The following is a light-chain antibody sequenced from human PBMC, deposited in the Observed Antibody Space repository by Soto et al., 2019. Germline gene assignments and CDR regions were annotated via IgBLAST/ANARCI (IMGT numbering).Light chain of an antibody. CDR2: GAS. CDR1: QRVSSNY. Sequence: EIVLTQSPGTLSLFPGETATLSCRASQRVSSNYLAWYQQKPGQAPRLLIYGASRRATGIPDRFSGSGSGTDFGLTLNSLEPEDFAVYYCQQYGKSPGLTFGGGPKVEIK. J-gene: IGKJ4*01. V-gene: IGKV3-20*01. CDR3: QQYGKSPGLT.